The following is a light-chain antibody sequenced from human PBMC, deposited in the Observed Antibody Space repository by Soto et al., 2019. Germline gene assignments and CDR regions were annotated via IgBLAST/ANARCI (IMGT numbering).Light chain of an antibody. Sequence: DIVMTQSPDSLAVSLGERATINCKSSQSVLYSSNNENYLAWYQQKPGQTPKLLIYWASTTESGVPERFSGSGSGTDFTPTIDNLQAEDVAVYNCQQHYSTPETFGQGTKVETK. V-gene: IGKV4-1*01. CDR2: WAS. CDR1: QSVLYSSNNENY. J-gene: IGKJ1*01. CDR3: QQHYSTPET.